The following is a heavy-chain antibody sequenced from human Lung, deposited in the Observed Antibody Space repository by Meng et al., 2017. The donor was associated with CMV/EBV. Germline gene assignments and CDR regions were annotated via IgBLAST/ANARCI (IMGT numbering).Heavy chain of an antibody. CDR1: GFTFTTYF. Sequence: VQRVQPGAEVKNAGVSLKLSCETSGFTFTTYFMHWLRQAPGQGLQWMGLFNPNGDVTTYSPRFQGRITLTGDTSTSTLYMELSSLTSDDTAVYYCAREMPMTCYFDQWGQGTLVTVSS. CDR3: AREMPMTCYFDQ. J-gene: IGHJ4*03. CDR2: FNPNGDVT. D-gene: IGHD3-22*01. V-gene: IGHV1-46*01.